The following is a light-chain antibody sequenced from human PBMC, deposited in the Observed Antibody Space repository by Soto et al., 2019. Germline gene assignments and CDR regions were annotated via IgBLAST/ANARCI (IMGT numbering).Light chain of an antibody. CDR2: GAS. CDR3: QQYGSSPTWT. J-gene: IGKJ1*01. Sequence: ERLLTQYPGTLSLSPGERATLSCRASQSVSSNYLAWYQQKPGQAPRLLIYGASTRATGIPDRFSGSGSGTDFTLTISRLEPEDSAVYYCQQYGSSPTWTFGQGTKVDIK. V-gene: IGKV3-20*01. CDR1: QSVSSNY.